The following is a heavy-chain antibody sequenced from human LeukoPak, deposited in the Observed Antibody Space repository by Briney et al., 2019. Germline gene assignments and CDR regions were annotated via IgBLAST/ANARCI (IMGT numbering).Heavy chain of an antibody. CDR3: ARESAGHCVDY. CDR1: GFTFNDYD. D-gene: IGHD2-15*01. CDR2: INWNGGSA. V-gene: IGHV3-20*04. Sequence: GGSLRLSCAASGFTFNDYDISWVRQAPGKGLEWVSGINWNGGSADYIDSVKGRFTISRDNAKNSLYLQMNSLKAEDTALYYCARESAGHCVDYWGQGTLVTVSS. J-gene: IGHJ4*02.